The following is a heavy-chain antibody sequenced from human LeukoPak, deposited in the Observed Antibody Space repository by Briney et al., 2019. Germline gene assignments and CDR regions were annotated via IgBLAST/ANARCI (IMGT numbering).Heavy chain of an antibody. J-gene: IGHJ4*02. Sequence: PSGTLSLTCAVYGGSFSGYYWSWIRQPPGKGLEWIGEINHSGSTNYNPSLKSRVTISVDTSKNQFSLKLSSVTAADTAVYYCASYSYHEITIFDYWGQGTLVTVSS. CDR2: INHSGST. CDR1: GGSFSGYY. CDR3: ASYSYHEITIFDY. V-gene: IGHV4-34*01. D-gene: IGHD3-3*01.